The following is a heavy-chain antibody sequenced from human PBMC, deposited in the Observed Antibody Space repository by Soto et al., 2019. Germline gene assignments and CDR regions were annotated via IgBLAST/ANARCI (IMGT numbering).Heavy chain of an antibody. CDR3: ARDRGGYDRLYYYHGMDV. CDR2: ISSSSGST. J-gene: IGHJ6*02. V-gene: IGHV3-11*06. D-gene: IGHD5-12*01. CDR1: GFTFSDYY. Sequence: GGSLRLSCAASGFTFSDYYMSWIRQAPGKGLEYISYISSSSGSTNYADSVKGRFTIPRDNAKNSLYLQMSSLRAEDTAVYYCARDRGGYDRLYYYHGMDVWGQGTTVTVSS.